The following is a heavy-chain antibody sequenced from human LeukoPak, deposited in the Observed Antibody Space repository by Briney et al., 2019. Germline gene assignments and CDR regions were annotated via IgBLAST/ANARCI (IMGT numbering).Heavy chain of an antibody. CDR3: ARPKTSGTYPYYYYAMDV. J-gene: IGHJ6*02. Sequence: PGGSLRLSCAASGFTVNSNYMTWVRQAPGKGLEWVSLIYSGGSTNYADSVKGRFTISRDNSKNTLYLQMNSLGAEDTAVYYCARPKTSGTYPYYYYAMDVWGQGTTVTVSS. D-gene: IGHD3-10*01. CDR1: GFTVNSNY. V-gene: IGHV3-66*01. CDR2: IYSGGST.